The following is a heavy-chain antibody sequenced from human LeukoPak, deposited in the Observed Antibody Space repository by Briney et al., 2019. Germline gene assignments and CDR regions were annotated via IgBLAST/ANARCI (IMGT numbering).Heavy chain of an antibody. Sequence: ASVKVSCKASGGTFSSYAISWVRQAPGQGLEWVGGIIPIFGTANYAQKFQGRVTITADESTSTAYMELSSLRSEDTAVYYCARHRDHPLPPPYGMDVWGQGTTVTVSS. J-gene: IGHJ6*02. CDR1: GGTFSSYA. CDR3: ARHRDHPLPPPYGMDV. CDR2: IIPIFGTA. D-gene: IGHD1-14*01. V-gene: IGHV1-69*13.